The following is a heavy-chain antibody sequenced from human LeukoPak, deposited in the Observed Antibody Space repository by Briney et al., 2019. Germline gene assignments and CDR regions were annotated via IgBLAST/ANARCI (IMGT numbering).Heavy chain of an antibody. Sequence: PSETLSLTCSVSGGSISSGSYYWSWIRQPAGKGLEWIGRIYTSGSTNYNPSLKSRVTISVDTSKNQFSLKLSSVTAADTAVYYCARGSSHTTIDYWGQGTLVTVSS. CDR1: GGSISSGSYY. CDR2: IYTSGST. D-gene: IGHD1-14*01. V-gene: IGHV4-61*02. J-gene: IGHJ4*02. CDR3: ARGSSHTTIDY.